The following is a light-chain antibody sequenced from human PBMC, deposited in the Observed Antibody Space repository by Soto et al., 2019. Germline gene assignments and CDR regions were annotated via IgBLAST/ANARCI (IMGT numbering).Light chain of an antibody. CDR1: SSDVGGYNF. Sequence: QSMLAQPASVFGSPGQSITISCTGTSSDVGGYNFVSWYQQHPGKAPKLMIYEVSNRPSGVSNRFSGSKSGNTASLTISGLQPEDEADYYCSSYTTSSTVVFGTGTKVTAL. CDR2: EVS. V-gene: IGLV2-14*03. CDR3: SSYTTSSTVV. J-gene: IGLJ1*01.